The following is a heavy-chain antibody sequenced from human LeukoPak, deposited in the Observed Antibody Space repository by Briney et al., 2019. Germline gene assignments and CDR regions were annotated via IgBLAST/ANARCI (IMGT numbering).Heavy chain of an antibody. CDR2: ISYSGST. CDR3: ARGPHKFDY. J-gene: IGHJ4*02. CDR1: GGSISSYY. Sequence: PSETLSLTCTVSGGSISSYYWSWIRQPPGKGLEWIGYISYSGSTNYNTSLKSRVTISVDTSKHQFSLKLSAVTAADTAVYYCARGPHKFDYWGQGSLVTVSS. V-gene: IGHV4-59*01.